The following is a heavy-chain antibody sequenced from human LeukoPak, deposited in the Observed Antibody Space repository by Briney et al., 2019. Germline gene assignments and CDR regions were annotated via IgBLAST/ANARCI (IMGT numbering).Heavy chain of an antibody. CDR3: ARDSWVRAFDI. CDR2: IYTGGTT. CDR1: GFTVSSNY. Sequence: GGSLRLSCAVSGFTVSSNYMSWVRQAPGKGLEWVSVIYTGGTTYYADSAKGRFTISRDNSKNTLYLQMNSLRAEDTAVYYCARDSWVRAFDIWGQGTMVTVSS. V-gene: IGHV3-53*01. J-gene: IGHJ3*02. D-gene: IGHD3-16*01.